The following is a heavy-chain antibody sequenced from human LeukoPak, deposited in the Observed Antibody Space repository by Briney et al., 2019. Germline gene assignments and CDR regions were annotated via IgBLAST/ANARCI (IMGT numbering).Heavy chain of an antibody. CDR2: INHSGST. CDR3: ARGVRVPRFDY. V-gene: IGHV4-34*01. Sequence: GSLRLSCAASGFTFSSYWMSWVRQAPGKGLEWIGEINHSGSTNYNPSLKSRVTISVDTSKNQFSLKLSSVTAADTAVYYCARGVRVPRFDYWGQGTLVTVSS. J-gene: IGHJ4*02. D-gene: IGHD6-6*01. CDR1: GFTFSSYW.